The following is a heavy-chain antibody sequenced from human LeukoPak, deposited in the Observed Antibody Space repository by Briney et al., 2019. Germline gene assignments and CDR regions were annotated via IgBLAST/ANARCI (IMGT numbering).Heavy chain of an antibody. J-gene: IGHJ4*02. CDR1: GGSISSSNW. V-gene: IGHV4-4*02. D-gene: IGHD3-10*01. Sequence: NPSGTLSLTCAVSGGSISSSNWWSWVRQPPGNTLEWIGEIYHSGSTNYNPSLESRVTISVDKSKNQFSLKLSSVTAADTAVYYCARVAGEGGYYYGSGSYPAHYYFDYWGQGTLVTVSS. CDR3: ARVAGEGGYYYGSGSYPAHYYFDY. CDR2: IYHSGST.